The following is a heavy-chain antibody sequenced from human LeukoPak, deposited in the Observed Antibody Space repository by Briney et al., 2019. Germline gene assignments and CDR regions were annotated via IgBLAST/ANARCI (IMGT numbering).Heavy chain of an antibody. V-gene: IGHV4-34*01. Sequence: PSETLSLTCAVYGGSFSGHYWSWIRLPPGKGLEWIAEINHSGRYNYNPSLKSRVTTSVDTSKNQFSLTLSSVTAADTAVYYCARGGATPTVFPYWGQGTLVTVSS. J-gene: IGHJ4*02. CDR3: ARGGATPTVFPY. CDR1: GGSFSGHY. CDR2: INHSGRY. D-gene: IGHD4-17*01.